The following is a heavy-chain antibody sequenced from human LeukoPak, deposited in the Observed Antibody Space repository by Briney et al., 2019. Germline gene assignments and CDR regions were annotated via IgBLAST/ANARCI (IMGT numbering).Heavy chain of an antibody. Sequence: RGSLRLSCAASGFTFTNYGMHWVRQAPGKGLEWVAVIRHKAGNTYYAHSVKGRFTISRDDSKNTLFLQMNSLRGEDTAVYYGATDTNLYGGPGASGGCDFWGQGTLVTVSS. D-gene: IGHD4-23*01. J-gene: IGHJ4*02. CDR3: ATDTNLYGGPGASGGCDF. CDR2: IRHKAGNT. CDR1: GFTFTNYG. V-gene: IGHV3-33*01.